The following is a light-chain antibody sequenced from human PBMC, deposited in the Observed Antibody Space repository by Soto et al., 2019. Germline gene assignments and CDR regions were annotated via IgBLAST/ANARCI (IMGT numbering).Light chain of an antibody. CDR1: SSDVGGYNY. Sequence: QSALTPPDSVSGSPGQSITISCTGTSSDVGGYNYVSWHQQHPGKAPKLMIYEVSNLPSGVSNRFSGPKSGNTASLNISGLQAEDEADYSCSSYTSSSTRVFGGGTMLTVL. CDR2: EVS. V-gene: IGLV2-14*01. J-gene: IGLJ3*02. CDR3: SSYTSSSTRV.